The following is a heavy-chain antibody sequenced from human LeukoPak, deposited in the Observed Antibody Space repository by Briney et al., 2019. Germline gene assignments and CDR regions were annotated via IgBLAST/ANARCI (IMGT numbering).Heavy chain of an antibody. CDR3: ACASPPLLWFGELGAVGAFDI. CDR2: ISYDGSNK. J-gene: IGHJ3*02. Sequence: GRSLRLSCAASGFTFSSYAMHWVRQAPGKGLEWVAVISYDGSNKYYADSVKGRFTISRDNSKNTLYLQVNSLRAEDTAVYYCACASPPLLWFGELGAVGAFDIWGQGTMVTVSS. V-gene: IGHV3-30-3*01. D-gene: IGHD3-10*01. CDR1: GFTFSSYA.